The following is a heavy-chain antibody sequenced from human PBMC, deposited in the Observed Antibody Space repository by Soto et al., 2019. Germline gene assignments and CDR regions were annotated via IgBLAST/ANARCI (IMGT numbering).Heavy chain of an antibody. CDR1: GLSITDSEMG. CDR2: IDSSGEK. CDR3: ARRHLAVAVSPWFDP. Sequence: QVTLKESGPVLVKPTETLTLRCTVSGLSITDSEMGVSWIRQPPGQPLEWLAHIDSSGEKSYRTFLKSRLAISNDTSKSQIALTMTNMDPADTATYYCARRHLAVAVSPWFDPWGQGIPVTVSS. V-gene: IGHV2-26*01. J-gene: IGHJ5*02. D-gene: IGHD6-19*01.